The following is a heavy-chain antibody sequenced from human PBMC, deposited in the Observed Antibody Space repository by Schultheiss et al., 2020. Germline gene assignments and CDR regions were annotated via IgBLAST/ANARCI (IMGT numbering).Heavy chain of an antibody. CDR3: ARDHDCSSTSCYNPTGSYYYGMDV. J-gene: IGHJ6*02. CDR2: INHSGST. CDR1: GGSISSSNW. Sequence: GSLRLSCAVSGGSISSSNWWSWVRQPPGKGLEWIGEINHSGSTNYNPSLKSRVTISVDTSKNQFSLKLSSVTAADTAVYYCARDHDCSSTSCYNPTGSYYYGMDVWGQGTTVTVSS. V-gene: IGHV4-4*02. D-gene: IGHD2-2*02.